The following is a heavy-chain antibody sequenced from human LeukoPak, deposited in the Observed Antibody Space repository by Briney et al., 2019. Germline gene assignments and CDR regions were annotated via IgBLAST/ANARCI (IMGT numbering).Heavy chain of an antibody. Sequence: GGSLRLSCAASGFTFSSYAMSWVRQAPGKGLEWVSDINGSGGSTNYAGSVKGRFTISRDNSKNTLYLQMNSLRAEDTAVYYCAKRGFFDYWGQGTLVTVSS. CDR1: GFTFSSYA. J-gene: IGHJ4*02. CDR3: AKRGFFDY. V-gene: IGHV3-23*01. CDR2: INGSGGST.